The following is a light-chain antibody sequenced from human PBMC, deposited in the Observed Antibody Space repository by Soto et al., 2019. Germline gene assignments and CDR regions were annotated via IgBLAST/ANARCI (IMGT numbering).Light chain of an antibody. V-gene: IGKV3D-15*01. CDR3: QQYNERPPWT. Sequence: SVGALSLSTRARATLSCEAGQSISSSFLAWYQQKPGQAPRLLIYGASTRATGIPARFSGSGSATEFTLTISSLKTEDVAVYYWQQYNERPPWTFGHLTKV. CDR2: GAS. CDR1: QSISSS. J-gene: IGKJ1*01.